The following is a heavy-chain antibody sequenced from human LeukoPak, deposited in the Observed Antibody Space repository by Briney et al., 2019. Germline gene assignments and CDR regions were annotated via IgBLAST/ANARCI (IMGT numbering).Heavy chain of an antibody. D-gene: IGHD1-26*01. CDR1: GYTFTSYY. CDR2: INPSGGST. V-gene: IGHV1-46*01. J-gene: IGHJ6*02. Sequence: ASVKVSCKASGYTFTSYYMHWVRQAPGQGLEWMGIINPSGGSTSYAQKFQGRVTMTRDTSTSTVYMELSSLRSEDTAVYYCATGNPRVWGGPYSGSYFTRYYYYYGMDVWGQGTTVTVSS. CDR3: ATGNPRVWGGPYSGSYFTRYYYYYGMDV.